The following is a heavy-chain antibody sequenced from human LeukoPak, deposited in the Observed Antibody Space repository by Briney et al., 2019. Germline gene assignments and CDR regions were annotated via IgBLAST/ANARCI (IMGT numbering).Heavy chain of an antibody. J-gene: IGHJ4*02. CDR3: ARDPLKLYYDFWSGYYYFDY. D-gene: IGHD3-3*01. CDR2: ISSSYI. CDR1: GFTFSSYS. Sequence: GGSLRLSCAASGFTFSSYSMNWVRQAPGKGLEWVSSISSSYIYYADSVKGRFTISRDNAKNSLYLQMNSLRAEDTAVYYCARDPLKLYYDFWSGYYYFDYWGQGTLVTVSS. V-gene: IGHV3-21*01.